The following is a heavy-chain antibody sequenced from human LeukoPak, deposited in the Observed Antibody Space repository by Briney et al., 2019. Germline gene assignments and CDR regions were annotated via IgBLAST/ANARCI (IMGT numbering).Heavy chain of an antibody. CDR3: ARGLEWLLGWFDP. Sequence: PGGSLRLSCAASGFTFSSYWMHWVRQAPGKGLVWVSRINSDGSSASYADSVKGRFTISRDNAKNTLYLQMNSLRAEDTAVYYCARGLEWLLGWFDPWGQGTLVTVSS. V-gene: IGHV3-74*01. CDR2: INSDGSSA. J-gene: IGHJ5*02. CDR1: GFTFSSYW. D-gene: IGHD3-3*01.